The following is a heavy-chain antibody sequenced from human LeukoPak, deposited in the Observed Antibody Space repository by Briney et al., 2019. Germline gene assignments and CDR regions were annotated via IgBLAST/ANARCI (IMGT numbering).Heavy chain of an antibody. CDR3: ARELDSSSPYFDY. CDR1: GGSISSSSYY. Sequence: SETLSLTCTVSGGSISSSSYYWGWIRQPPGKGLEWIGSIYYSGSTYYNPSLKSRVTISVDTSKNQFSLKLSSVTAADTAVYYCARELDSSSPYFDYWGQGTLVTVSS. CDR2: IYYSGST. V-gene: IGHV4-39*07. J-gene: IGHJ4*02. D-gene: IGHD6-6*01.